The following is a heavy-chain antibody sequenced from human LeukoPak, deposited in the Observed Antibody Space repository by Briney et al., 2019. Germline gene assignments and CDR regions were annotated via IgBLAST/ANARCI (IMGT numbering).Heavy chain of an antibody. D-gene: IGHD3-10*01. CDR2: MSSDGTNK. J-gene: IGHJ4*02. Sequence: GGSLRLSCAASGFTFSYYAMHWVRQAPGKGLEWVAVMSSDGTNKYYAESVKGRFTISRDTSKNTLYLQMGSLRAEDTAVYYCAKDLVYYGSGREMVDYWGQGTLVTVSS. V-gene: IGHV3-30*18. CDR3: AKDLVYYGSGREMVDY. CDR1: GFTFSYYA.